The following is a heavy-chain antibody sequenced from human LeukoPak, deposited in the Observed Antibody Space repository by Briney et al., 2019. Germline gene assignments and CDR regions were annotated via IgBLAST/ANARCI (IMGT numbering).Heavy chain of an antibody. CDR1: GVLFSNYW. Sequence: GGSLRLSCAASGVLFSNYWMHWVRQAPGEGLVWVSRINRDGGSTSYADSVKGRFTISRDNAKNTLYLQMNSLRAEDTAVYYCARGGGYSYGSFDYWGQGTLVTVSS. CDR3: ARGGGYSYGSFDY. J-gene: IGHJ4*02. V-gene: IGHV3-74*01. D-gene: IGHD5-18*01. CDR2: INRDGGST.